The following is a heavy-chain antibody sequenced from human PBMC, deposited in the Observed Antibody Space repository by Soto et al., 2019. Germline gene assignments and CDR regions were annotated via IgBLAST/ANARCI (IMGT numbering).Heavy chain of an antibody. CDR3: AREGGDGIDY. CDR1: GGSIRSGSHY. CDR2: IYYSGST. Sequence: TLSLTCTVSGGSIRSGSHYWSWIRQHPGKGLEWIGYIYYSGSTYYNPSLKSRITISISTSKNQFSLKLTSVTAADTAVYYCAREGGDGIDYWGQGTLVTVSS. V-gene: IGHV4-31*03. J-gene: IGHJ4*02. D-gene: IGHD3-16*01.